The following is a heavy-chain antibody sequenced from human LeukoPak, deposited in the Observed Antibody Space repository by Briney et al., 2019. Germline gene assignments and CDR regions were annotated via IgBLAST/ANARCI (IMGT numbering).Heavy chain of an antibody. CDR2: ILPDGRDT. Sequence: SVKVSCKASGYTFAAHHIHWVRQAPGQGLEWMGWILPDGRDTKYSQKLQDRMTLTTDTSTNTAYMELNRLIPDDTAVYYCSGRYGPGPVWGQGTLISASP. V-gene: IGHV1-2*02. J-gene: IGHJ4*02. CDR3: SGRYGPGPV. CDR1: GYTFAAHH. D-gene: IGHD3-10*01.